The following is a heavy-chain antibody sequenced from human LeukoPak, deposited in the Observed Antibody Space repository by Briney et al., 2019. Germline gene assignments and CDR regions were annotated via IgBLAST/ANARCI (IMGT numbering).Heavy chain of an antibody. Sequence: PGGSLRLSCAASGFTSSDYYMSWIRQAPGKGLEWVSYISSSGSTIYYADSVKGRFTISRDNAKDSLYLQMNSLRAEDTAVYYCARGSRRSAAGIMGVLDYWGQGTLVTVSS. V-gene: IGHV3-11*04. CDR3: ARGSRRSAAGIMGVLDY. D-gene: IGHD6-13*01. CDR2: ISSSGSTI. CDR1: GFTSSDYY. J-gene: IGHJ4*02.